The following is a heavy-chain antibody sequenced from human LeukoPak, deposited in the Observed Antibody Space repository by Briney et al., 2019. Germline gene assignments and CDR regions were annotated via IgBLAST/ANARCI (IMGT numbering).Heavy chain of an antibody. CDR3: ASRDRFVS. CDR2: IRSKGHSYAT. J-gene: IGHJ5*01. CDR1: GFSFSGSA. V-gene: IGHV3-73*01. Sequence: TGGSLRLSCAASGFSFSGSAMHWVRQASGKGLEWVGRIRSKGHSYATAYAASVKDRFTISRDDSINTADLLLNSLKTDDTAVYYCASRDRFVSSGQGTLFTVSS.